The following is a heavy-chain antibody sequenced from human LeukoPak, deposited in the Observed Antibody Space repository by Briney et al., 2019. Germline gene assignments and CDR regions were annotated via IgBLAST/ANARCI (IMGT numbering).Heavy chain of an antibody. Sequence: PSETLSLTCTVSGXPISSYYWSWIRQPAGKGLEWIGRIYSSGDTNYNPSLKSRVTMSIDTSKKQFSLNLSSVTAADTAVYYCAAYQQQLAFDYWGQGTLVTVSS. CDR1: GXPISSYY. CDR2: IYSSGDT. D-gene: IGHD6-13*01. J-gene: IGHJ4*02. CDR3: AAYQQQLAFDY. V-gene: IGHV4-4*07.